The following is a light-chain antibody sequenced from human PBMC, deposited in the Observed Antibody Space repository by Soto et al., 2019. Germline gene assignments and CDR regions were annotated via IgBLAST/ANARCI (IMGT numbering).Light chain of an antibody. CDR2: DAS. CDR3: QQYESYKS. Sequence: DIQMTQSPSTLSASVGDRVTITCRAGQSISSRLAWYQQKPGKAPKVLIYDASSLQSGVPSRFSGSGSGTEFTLTSSSLQPDDFATYYCQQYESYKSFGQGTKVEIK. V-gene: IGKV1-5*01. J-gene: IGKJ1*01. CDR1: QSISSR.